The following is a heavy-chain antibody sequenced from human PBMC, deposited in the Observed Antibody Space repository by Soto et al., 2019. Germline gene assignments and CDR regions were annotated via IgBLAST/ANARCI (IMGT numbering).Heavy chain of an antibody. CDR3: ARDLRVSCTSDACFYFDY. CDR1: GYTFSSHG. Sequence: QLQLVQSGAEVKKPGASVKVSCKTSGYTFSSHGISWVRQAPGQGLEWMGWISGDSGDTNHALKFQGRISMTTDTSTDTAYMELRSLRSDDTAVYFCARDLRVSCTSDACFYFDYWGQGTLVTVSS. J-gene: IGHJ4*02. V-gene: IGHV1-18*04. CDR2: ISGDSGDT. D-gene: IGHD2-8*02.